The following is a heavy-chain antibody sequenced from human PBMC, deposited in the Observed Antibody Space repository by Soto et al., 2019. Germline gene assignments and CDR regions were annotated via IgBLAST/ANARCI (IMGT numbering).Heavy chain of an antibody. Sequence: SVKVSCKASGYTFTGYYMHWVRQAPGQGLEWMGGIIPFFHAPNYAQKFQGRVTITADESTSIVFMEMSSLRFEDTAVYYCARSRAAAPPRVGMDVWGQGTTVTVSS. CDR2: IIPFFHAP. CDR3: ARSRAAAPPRVGMDV. D-gene: IGHD6-13*01. CDR1: GYTFTGYY. J-gene: IGHJ6*02. V-gene: IGHV1-69*13.